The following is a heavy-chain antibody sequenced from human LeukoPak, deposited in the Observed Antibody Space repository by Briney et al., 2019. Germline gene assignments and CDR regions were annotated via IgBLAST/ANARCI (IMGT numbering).Heavy chain of an antibody. V-gene: IGHV4-59*01. D-gene: IGHD6-19*01. CDR3: ARDRGSGWPFDY. Sequence: SETLCLTCTVSGGSISSYYWSWIRQPPGKGLEWIGYIYYSGSTNYNPSLKSRVTISVDTSKNQFSLKLSSVTAADTAVYYCARDRGSGWPFDYWGQGTLVTVSS. CDR2: IYYSGST. J-gene: IGHJ4*02. CDR1: GGSISSYY.